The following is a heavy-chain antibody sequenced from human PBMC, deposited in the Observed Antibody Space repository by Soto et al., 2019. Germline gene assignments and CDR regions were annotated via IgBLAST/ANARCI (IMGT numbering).Heavy chain of an antibody. CDR1: GFTFSSYT. CDR2: ISGSGGSP. Sequence: EVQVLESGGGLVQPGGSLRLSCAASGFTFSSYTMAWVRQAPGKGLEWVSSISGSGGSPYYADSVQGRFTISRDNYKNTVSLQMTSLRAKDTATYHCTKARCTGDDCYVSNYWGHGTLVIVSS. CDR3: TKARCTGDDCYVSNY. D-gene: IGHD2-21*01. V-gene: IGHV3-23*01. J-gene: IGHJ4*01.